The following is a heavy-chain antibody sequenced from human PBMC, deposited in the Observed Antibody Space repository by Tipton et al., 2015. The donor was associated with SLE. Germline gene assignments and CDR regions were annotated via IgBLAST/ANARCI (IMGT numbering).Heavy chain of an antibody. CDR3: ARGTSSGWSFDY. CDR2: IYYSGST. CDR1: GGSISSYY. V-gene: IGHV4-59*01. Sequence: TLSLTCTVSGGSISSYYWSWIRQPAGKGLEWIGYIYYSGSTNYNPSLKSRVTISVDTSKNQFSLKLSSVTAADTAVYYCARGTSSGWSFDYWGQGTLVTVSS. J-gene: IGHJ4*02. D-gene: IGHD6-19*01.